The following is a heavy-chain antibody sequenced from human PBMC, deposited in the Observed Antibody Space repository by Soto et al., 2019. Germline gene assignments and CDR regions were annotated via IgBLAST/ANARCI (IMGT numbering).Heavy chain of an antibody. J-gene: IGHJ4*02. Sequence: EVQLVESGGGLVQPGGSLRLSCAASGFTLSSYWMHWVRQAPGRELMWVSRISSDGTDVLHADSVKGRFTISRDNARNTVYLQMNSLRAEDTAVYFGARCQTVHGPSTLDSWGQGTLVAVSS. CDR2: ISSDGTDV. V-gene: IGHV3-74*01. CDR1: GFTLSSYW. CDR3: ARCQTVHGPSTLDS. D-gene: IGHD2-8*01.